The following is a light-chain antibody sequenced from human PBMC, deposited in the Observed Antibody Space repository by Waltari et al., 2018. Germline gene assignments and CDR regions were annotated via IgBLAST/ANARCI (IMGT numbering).Light chain of an antibody. Sequence: EIVMTQSPDSLAVPLGERATINCKASESVIYSSNNKNYLAWYQQKPGHPPKLLIYWASTRESGVPDRFSGSGSGTEFTLTINSLQAEDVAVYYCQQYFDNPLTFGGGTKVEIK. V-gene: IGKV4-1*01. CDR2: WAS. J-gene: IGKJ4*01. CDR1: ESVIYSSNNKNY. CDR3: QQYFDNPLT.